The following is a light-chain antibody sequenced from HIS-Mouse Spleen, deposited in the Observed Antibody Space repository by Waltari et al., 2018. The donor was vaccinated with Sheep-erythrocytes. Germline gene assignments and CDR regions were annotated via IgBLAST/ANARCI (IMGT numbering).Light chain of an antibody. CDR3: CSYAGSYTFV. V-gene: IGLV2-11*01. CDR2: DVS. Sequence: QSALTQPRSVSGSPGQSVTISCTGTSSDAGGYTYVSWYQPHPGKAPKLMIYDVSKRPSGVPDRFSGSKSGNTASLTISGLQAEDEADYYCCSYAGSYTFVFGTGTKVTVL. J-gene: IGLJ1*01. CDR1: SSDAGGYTY.